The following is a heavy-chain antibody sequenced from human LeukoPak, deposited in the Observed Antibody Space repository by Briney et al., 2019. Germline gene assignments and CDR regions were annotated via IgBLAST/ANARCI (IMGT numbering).Heavy chain of an antibody. CDR2: ISSSSSYI. V-gene: IGHV3-21*01. J-gene: IGHJ5*02. CDR3: ARGHIVVVPAAILDWFDP. CDR1: GFTFSSYS. D-gene: IGHD2-2*02. Sequence: GGSLRLSCAASGFTFSSYSMNWVRQAPGKGLEWVSSISSSSSYIYYADSVKGRFTISRDNAKNSLYLQMNSLRAEDTAVYYCARGHIVVVPAAILDWFDPWGQGTLVTVS.